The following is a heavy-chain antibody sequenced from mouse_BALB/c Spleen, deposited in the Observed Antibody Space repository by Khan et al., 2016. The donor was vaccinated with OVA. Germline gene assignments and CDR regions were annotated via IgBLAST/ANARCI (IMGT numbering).Heavy chain of an antibody. CDR1: GDSITSGY. CDR3: ARWNYRDYGYFDY. J-gene: IGHJ2*01. V-gene: IGHV3-8*02. CDR2: ISSRDST. D-gene: IGHD2-13*01. Sequence: EVQLKESGPSLVKPSQTLSLTCSVTGDSITSGYWNWSRKFPGNKLEYMGYISSRDSTFYNPSLKSRISITRDTSKNQYYLLLNYVPTEDTHPYYCARWNYRDYGYFDYWCQGTTLTVSS.